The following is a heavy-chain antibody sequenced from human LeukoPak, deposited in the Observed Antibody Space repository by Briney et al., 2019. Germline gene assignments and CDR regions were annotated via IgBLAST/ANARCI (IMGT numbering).Heavy chain of an antibody. CDR2: YHNGNS. CDR3: ARLWNSTGLYFYYYMDV. D-gene: IGHD6-25*01. Sequence: PSETLSLTCIVSGVSIRSDTYYWGWIRQPPGKGLVWIGNYHNGNSYYNPSLKSRVTISEDTSGNQFSLRVTSVTAADTAVYYCARLWNSTGLYFYYYMDVWGEGTTVTVSS. J-gene: IGHJ6*03. V-gene: IGHV4-39*01. CDR1: GVSIRSDTYY.